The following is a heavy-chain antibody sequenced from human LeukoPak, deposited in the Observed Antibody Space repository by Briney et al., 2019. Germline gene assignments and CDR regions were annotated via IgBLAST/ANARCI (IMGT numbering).Heavy chain of an antibody. Sequence: GASVKVSCKASGGTFSSYAISWVRQAPGQGLEWMGRIIPILGIANYAQKFQGRVTITADKSTSTAYMELSGLRSEDTAVYYCARDPDRLYSGYPPPFDYWGQGTLVTVSS. D-gene: IGHD5-12*01. V-gene: IGHV1-69*04. CDR1: GGTFSSYA. CDR2: IIPILGIA. CDR3: ARDPDRLYSGYPPPFDY. J-gene: IGHJ4*02.